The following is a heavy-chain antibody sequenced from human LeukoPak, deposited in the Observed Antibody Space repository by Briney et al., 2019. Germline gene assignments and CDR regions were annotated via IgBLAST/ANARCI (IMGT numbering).Heavy chain of an antibody. CDR1: GGSISSSSYY. D-gene: IGHD4-23*01. CDR3: ARQHRPSTSRWRVAKYYFDY. V-gene: IGHV4-39*01. J-gene: IGHJ4*02. CDR2: IYYSGST. Sequence: PSQTLSLTCTVSGGSISSSSYYWGWIRQPPGKGLEWIGSIYYSGSTYYNPSLKSRVTISVDTSKNQFSLKLSSVTAADTAVYYCARQHRPSTSRWRVAKYYFDYWGQGTLVTVSS.